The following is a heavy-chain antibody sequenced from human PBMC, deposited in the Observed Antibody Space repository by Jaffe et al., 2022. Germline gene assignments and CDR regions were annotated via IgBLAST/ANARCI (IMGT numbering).Heavy chain of an antibody. V-gene: IGHV3-73*02. CDR3: TRLAAGGREAADY. CDR1: GFTFSGSA. D-gene: IGHD6-13*01. J-gene: IGHJ4*02. CDR2: IRSKANSYAT. Sequence: EVQLVESGGGLVQPGGSLKLSCAASGFTFSGSAMHWVRQASGKGLEWVGRIRSKANSYATAYAASVKGRFTISRDDSKNTAYLQMNSLKTEDTAVYYCTRLAAGGREAADYWGQGTLVTVSS.